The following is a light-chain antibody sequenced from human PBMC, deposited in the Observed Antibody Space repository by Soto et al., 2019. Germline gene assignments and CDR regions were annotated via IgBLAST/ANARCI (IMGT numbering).Light chain of an antibody. CDR1: QSVSSF. J-gene: IGKJ1*01. Sequence: EIVLTQSPATLSLSPGDRATPSCRASQSVSSFLAWYQQKPGQAPRLLIYDASNRATGIPARFSGSGSGTDFTLTISSLEPEDFAVYYCQQRGMFGQGTKVEIK. CDR3: QQRGM. CDR2: DAS. V-gene: IGKV3-11*01.